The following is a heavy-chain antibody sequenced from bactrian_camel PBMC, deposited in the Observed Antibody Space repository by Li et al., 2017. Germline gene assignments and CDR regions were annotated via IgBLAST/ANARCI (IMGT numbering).Heavy chain of an antibody. J-gene: IGHJ4*01. CDR3: ALDTRVNCWYRDIRFNY. CDR1: GFTLTSAH. Sequence: DVQLVESGGGLVQPGGSLRLSCAASGFTLTSAHVSWARQAPGKGLEWISLSHSGGLTTYYADSVKGRFTVSHDNAKSAVYLQMYSLKPDDTAMYYCALDTRVNCWYRDIRFNYWGQGTQVTVS. V-gene: IGHV3S40*01. D-gene: IGHD6*01. CDR2: SHSGGLTT.